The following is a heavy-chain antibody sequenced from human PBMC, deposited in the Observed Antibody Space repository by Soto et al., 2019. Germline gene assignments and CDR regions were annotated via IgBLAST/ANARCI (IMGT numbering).Heavy chain of an antibody. J-gene: IGHJ6*02. Sequence: ASVKVSCKASGYIFTGYFIQWLRQAPGQGLEWMGWINPNTSATNYAQKFQGRVTMTRDTSLGAAYMELTSLRPDDTALYYCARSGSGIYERSKYYFYGMDVWGQGTTVTVSS. CDR3: ARSGSGIYERSKYYFYGMDV. CDR1: GYIFTGYF. V-gene: IGHV1-2*02. D-gene: IGHD3-10*01. CDR2: INPNTSAT.